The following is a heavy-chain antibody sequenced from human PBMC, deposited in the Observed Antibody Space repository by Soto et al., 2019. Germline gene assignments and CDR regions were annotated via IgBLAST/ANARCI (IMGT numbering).Heavy chain of an antibody. J-gene: IGHJ3*02. CDR3: ARLSHGADAFDI. Sequence: ASVKGSCKASGYTFTSDGISWVRQAPGQGLEWMGWISAYNGNTNYAQKLQGRVTMTTDTSTSTAYMELRSLRSDDTAVYYCARLSHGADAFDIWGQGTMVTVSS. D-gene: IGHD4-17*01. CDR2: ISAYNGNT. V-gene: IGHV1-18*01. CDR1: GYTFTSDG.